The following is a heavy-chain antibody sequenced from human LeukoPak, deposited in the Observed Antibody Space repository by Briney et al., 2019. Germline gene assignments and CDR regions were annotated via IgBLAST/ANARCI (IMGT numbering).Heavy chain of an antibody. Sequence: GESLKISCKCSEYTFTNYWIGWVRQMPGKGLEWMGIIYPGDSDTRYSPSFQGQVTISADKSISTAYLPWSSLKASDTAMYYCARHQFSSTSSSMDVWGKGTTVTVSS. D-gene: IGHD2-2*01. V-gene: IGHV5-51*01. CDR2: IYPGDSDT. CDR1: EYTFTNYW. J-gene: IGHJ6*03. CDR3: ARHQFSSTSSSMDV.